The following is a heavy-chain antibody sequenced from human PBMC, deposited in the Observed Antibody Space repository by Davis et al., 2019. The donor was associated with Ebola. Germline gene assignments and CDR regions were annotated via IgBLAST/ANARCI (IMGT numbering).Heavy chain of an antibody. V-gene: IGHV1-2*06. J-gene: IGHJ5*02. CDR1: GYTFTGYY. CDR3: ANFYCSGGSCYSWFDP. D-gene: IGHD2-15*01. Sequence: AASVKVSCKASGYTFTGYYMHWVRQAPGQGLEWMGRINPNSGGTNYAQNVQGRVTMTTDTSTSTAYMELRSLRSDDTAVYYCANFYCSGGSCYSWFDPWGQGTLVTVSS. CDR2: INPNSGGT.